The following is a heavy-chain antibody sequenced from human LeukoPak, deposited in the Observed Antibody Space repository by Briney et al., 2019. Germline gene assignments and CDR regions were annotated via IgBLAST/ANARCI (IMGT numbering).Heavy chain of an antibody. V-gene: IGHV3-7*01. Sequence: GGSLRLSCTASGFAFSDYWMSWVRQAPGKGLEWLANINQDGSQTSHVDSVRGRFTVSRDNAKNSLYLQMNSLRVDDTAVYYCARDSTPRYSGYDWVFWGRGTLVTVSS. J-gene: IGHJ4*02. CDR1: GFAFSDYW. CDR2: INQDGSQT. D-gene: IGHD5-12*01. CDR3: ARDSTPRYSGYDWVF.